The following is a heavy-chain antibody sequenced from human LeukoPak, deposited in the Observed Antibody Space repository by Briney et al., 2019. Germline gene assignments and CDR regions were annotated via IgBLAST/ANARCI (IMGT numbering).Heavy chain of an antibody. CDR1: GFTFSSYS. Sequence: GGSLTLSCAASGFTFSSYSMNCVRQAPGKGLEWVSSISSSSSYIYYADSVKGRFTISRDNAKNSLYLQMNSLRAEDTAVYYCARGAGSSWYLGYYFDYWGQGTLVTVSS. V-gene: IGHV3-21*01. D-gene: IGHD6-13*01. J-gene: IGHJ4*02. CDR2: ISSSSSYI. CDR3: ARGAGSSWYLGYYFDY.